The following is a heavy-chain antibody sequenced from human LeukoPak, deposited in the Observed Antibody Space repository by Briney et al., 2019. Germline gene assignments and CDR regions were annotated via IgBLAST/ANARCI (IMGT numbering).Heavy chain of an antibody. CDR2: ISSNGVVT. CDR1: GFTFSNYA. Sequence: GGSLRLSCEASGFTFSNYAMHWVRQAPGKGLEYVSGISSNGVVTNYGNSVKGRFTISRDNSKNTLYLQMGSLRVEDTAVYYCARHAVGSGWYGVGCDAFDIWGQGTMVTVSS. D-gene: IGHD6-19*01. J-gene: IGHJ3*02. CDR3: ARHAVGSGWYGVGCDAFDI. V-gene: IGHV3-64*01.